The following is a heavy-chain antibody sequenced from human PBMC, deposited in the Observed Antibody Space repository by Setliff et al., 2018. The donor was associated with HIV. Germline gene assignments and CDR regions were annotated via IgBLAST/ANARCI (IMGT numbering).Heavy chain of an antibody. V-gene: IGHV4-4*02. Sequence: SETLSLTCAVSGGSISGFNWWSWVRQTPGRGLEWIGEIYHYGSTNYNPSLMSRVTISLDKSKNHFSPKLTSVTAADTAVYYCARGGDADRRGLFDYWGQGTLVTVSS. CDR1: GGSISGFNW. CDR2: IYHYGST. D-gene: IGHD7-27*01. J-gene: IGHJ4*02. CDR3: ARGGDADRRGLFDY.